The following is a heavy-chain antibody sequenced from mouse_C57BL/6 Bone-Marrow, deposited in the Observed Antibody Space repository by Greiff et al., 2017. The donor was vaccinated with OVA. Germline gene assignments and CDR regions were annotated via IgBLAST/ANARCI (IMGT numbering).Heavy chain of an antibody. CDR3: TYYYIAY. Sequence: EVKLMESGAELVKPGASVKLSCTASGFTIKGYCMHWVKQRPEQGLEWIGRIDPGDGETKYAAKFQGKATITADTSSNTAYLQLSSLTSEDTAVYYYTYYYIAYGGRGTVVTVSA. CDR2: IDPGDGET. D-gene: IGHD1-1*01. CDR1: GFTIKGYC. V-gene: IGHV14-2*01. J-gene: IGHJ3*01.